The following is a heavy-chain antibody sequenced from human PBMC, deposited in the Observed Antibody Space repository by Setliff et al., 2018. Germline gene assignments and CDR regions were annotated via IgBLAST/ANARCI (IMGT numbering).Heavy chain of an antibody. CDR1: GFNLHVYT. J-gene: IGHJ4*02. D-gene: IGHD1-7*01. Sequence: GGSLRLSCVASGFNLHVYTMEWVRQAPGKGLDWVSSISSNSNYIYTADSLKGRLIVSRDNAKNSLYLQLDSLTADDTAVYYCARGSLSGTTYPSDYWGQGTLVTVSS. CDR2: ISSNSNYI. V-gene: IGHV3-21*01. CDR3: ARGSLSGTTYPSDY.